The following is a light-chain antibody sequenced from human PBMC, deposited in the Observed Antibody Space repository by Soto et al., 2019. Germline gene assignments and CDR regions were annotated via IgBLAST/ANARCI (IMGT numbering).Light chain of an antibody. J-gene: IGLJ2*01. CDR1: SSDVGSYNL. Sequence: QSALTQPASVAGSPGQSITISCTGTSSDVGSYNLVSWYQQHPGKAPKLMIDDGSKRPSGVSNRFSGSKSGNTASLTISGLQAEDEADYYCCSYAGSSTSVVFGGGTKLTVL. CDR3: CSYAGSSTSVV. V-gene: IGLV2-23*01. CDR2: DGS.